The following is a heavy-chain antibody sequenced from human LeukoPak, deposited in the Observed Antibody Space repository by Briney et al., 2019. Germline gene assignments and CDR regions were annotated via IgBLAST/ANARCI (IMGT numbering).Heavy chain of an antibody. D-gene: IGHD3-10*01. CDR2: FDPEDGET. Sequence: ASVKVSCKVSGYTLTELSMHWVRQAPGKGLEWMGGFDPEDGETIYAQKFQGRVTMTEDTSTDTAYMELSSLRSEDTAVYYCATGRHGSGSYGDAFDIWGQGTMVTVSS. J-gene: IGHJ3*02. V-gene: IGHV1-24*01. CDR3: ATGRHGSGSYGDAFDI. CDR1: GYTLTELS.